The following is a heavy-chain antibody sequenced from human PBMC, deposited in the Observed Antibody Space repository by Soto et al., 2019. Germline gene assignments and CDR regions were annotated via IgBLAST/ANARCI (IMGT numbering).Heavy chain of an antibody. CDR3: ARANWVFDY. V-gene: IGHV4-59*11. D-gene: IGHD7-27*01. Sequence: QVQLQESGPGLVKPSETLSLTCTVSGGSINNHYWSWIRQPPGQGLEWIGYIYYSGSTNDNPSLKRRVTMSVDTSKNQFSLKLSSLTAADTAIYYCARANWVFDYWGQGTLVTVSS. CDR1: GGSINNHY. CDR2: IYYSGST. J-gene: IGHJ4*02.